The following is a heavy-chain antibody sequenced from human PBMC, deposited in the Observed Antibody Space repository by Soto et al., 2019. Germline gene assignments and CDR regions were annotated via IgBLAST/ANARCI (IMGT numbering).Heavy chain of an antibody. V-gene: IGHV1-2*02. CDR1: GYTSNRYY. CDR3: ARASQMVLNPSYYPMYV. Sequence: ASVKVSGKDSGYTSNRYYMHWVRQATGPGLEWMGWISPHTGGTTYAQKFQGRVTMTRDTSVSTAFMDLCRLGSDDTAVYYCARASQMVLNPSYYPMYVWGPGPPFPFSS. D-gene: IGHD3-10*01. J-gene: IGHJ6*02. CDR2: ISPHTGGT.